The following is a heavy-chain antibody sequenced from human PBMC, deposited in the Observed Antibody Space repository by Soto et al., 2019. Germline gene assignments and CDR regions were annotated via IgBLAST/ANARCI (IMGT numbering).Heavy chain of an antibody. D-gene: IGHD3-16*01. CDR3: AHIPNYYQYDWFDP. Sequence: QITLKESGPTLVKPTQTLTLTCTFSGFSLTTRGVGVDWIRQTPGKALECLALIYWDDDKRYSPSMQSRLSITTDTSKNQVVLTMTNVDPVDTATYYCAHIPNYYQYDWFDPWGQGTLVSVSS. CDR1: GFSLTTRGVG. V-gene: IGHV2-5*02. J-gene: IGHJ5*02. CDR2: IYWDDDK.